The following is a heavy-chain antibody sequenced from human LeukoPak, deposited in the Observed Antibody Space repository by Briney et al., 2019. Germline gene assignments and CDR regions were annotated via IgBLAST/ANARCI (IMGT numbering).Heavy chain of an antibody. Sequence: SETLSLTCTVSGGSISGYYWSWIRQPPGKGLEWIGEINHSGSTNYNPSLKSRVTISVDTSKNQFSLKLSSVTAADTAVYYCARADSSSWYSSRGFDYWGQGTLVTVSS. D-gene: IGHD6-13*01. V-gene: IGHV4-34*01. CDR2: INHSGST. CDR1: GGSISGYY. CDR3: ARADSSSWYSSRGFDY. J-gene: IGHJ4*02.